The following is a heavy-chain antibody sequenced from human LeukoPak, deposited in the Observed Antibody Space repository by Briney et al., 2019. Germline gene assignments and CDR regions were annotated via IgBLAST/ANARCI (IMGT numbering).Heavy chain of an antibody. J-gene: IGHJ5*02. D-gene: IGHD3-10*01. V-gene: IGHV4-34*01. CDR2: INDGGRT. Sequence: KPSETLSLTCANYGGPFSGFFWSWIRQPPGKGLEWIGEINDGGRTNYNPSLQSRVTISIDTSKNQFSLTLTSVTAADTAVYYCAQASSYTEAIRYNPSWFGPWGQGTLVTVSS. CDR1: GGPFSGFF. CDR3: AQASSYTEAIRYNPSWFGP.